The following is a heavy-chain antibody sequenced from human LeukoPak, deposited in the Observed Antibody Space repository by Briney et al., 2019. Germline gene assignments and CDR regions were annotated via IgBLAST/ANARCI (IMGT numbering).Heavy chain of an antibody. CDR3: ARDSNSSSWYEGAFDI. CDR2: ISYDGSNK. J-gene: IGHJ3*02. CDR1: GFTFSSYA. Sequence: PGGSLRLSCAASGFTFSSYAMHWVRQAPGKGLEWVAVISYDGSNKYYADSVKGRFTISRDNSKNTLYLQMNSLRAEDTAVYYCARDSNSSSWYEGAFDIWGQGTMVTVSS. V-gene: IGHV3-30-3*01. D-gene: IGHD6-13*01.